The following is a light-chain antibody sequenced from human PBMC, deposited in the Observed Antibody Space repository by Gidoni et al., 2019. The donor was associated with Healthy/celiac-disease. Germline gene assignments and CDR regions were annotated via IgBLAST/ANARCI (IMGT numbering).Light chain of an antibody. V-gene: IGKV1-9*01. Sequence: DIQLTQSPSFLSASVGDRVTITGRARQGISSYLAWYQQKPGKAPKLLIYAASTLQSGVPSRFSGSGSGTEFPLTISSLQPEDFATYYCQQLNSYSITFGQGTRLEIK. CDR1: QGISSY. CDR3: QQLNSYSIT. J-gene: IGKJ5*01. CDR2: AAS.